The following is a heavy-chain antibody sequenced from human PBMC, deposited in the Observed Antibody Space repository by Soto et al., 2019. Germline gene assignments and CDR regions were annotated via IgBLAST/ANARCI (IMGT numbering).Heavy chain of an antibody. J-gene: IGHJ6*02. CDR1: GGTFSSYA. V-gene: IGHV1-69*01. CDR2: IIPIFGTA. CDR3: ARPHCSGGSCYSDYYYYGMDV. Sequence: QVQLVQSGAEVKKPGSSMKVSCKASGGTFSSYAISWVRQAPGQGLEWMGGIIPIFGTANYAQKFQGRVTITADESTSTAYMELSSLRSEDTAVYYCARPHCSGGSCYSDYYYYGMDVWGQGTTVTVSS. D-gene: IGHD2-15*01.